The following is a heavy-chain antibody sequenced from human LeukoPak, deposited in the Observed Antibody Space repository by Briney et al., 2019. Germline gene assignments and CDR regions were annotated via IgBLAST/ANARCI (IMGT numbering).Heavy chain of an antibody. CDR3: ARLTGIVVGAFDY. CDR1: GGSISSSSYY. J-gene: IGHJ4*02. CDR2: IYYRGST. V-gene: IGHV4-39*01. Sequence: SETLSLTCTVSGGSISSSSYYWGWIRQPPGKGLEWIGSIYYRGSTYYNPSLKSRVTISVDTSKNQFSLKLSSVTAADTAVYYCARLTGIVVGAFDYWGQGTLVTVSS. D-gene: IGHD3-16*02.